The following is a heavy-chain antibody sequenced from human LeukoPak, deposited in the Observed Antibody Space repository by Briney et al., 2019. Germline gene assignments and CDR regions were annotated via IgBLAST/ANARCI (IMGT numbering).Heavy chain of an antibody. CDR3: AGWNYDGSYYGMDV. D-gene: IGHD1-7*01. Sequence: PGGSLRLSCAASGFTFNTYAMSWVRQAPGKGLEWVSTISGNGAKTYSAGSVKGRFTISRDNAKNSLYLQMNSLRAEDTAVYYCAGWNYDGSYYGMDVWGQGTTVTVSS. CDR2: ISGNGAKT. CDR1: GFTFNTYA. V-gene: IGHV3-23*01. J-gene: IGHJ6*02.